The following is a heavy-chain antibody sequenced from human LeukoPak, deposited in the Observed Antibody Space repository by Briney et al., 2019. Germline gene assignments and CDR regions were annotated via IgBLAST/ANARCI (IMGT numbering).Heavy chain of an antibody. J-gene: IGHJ6*02. Sequence: GGSLRLSCAASGFTFSSYWMHWVRQAPGKGLVWVSRINTDGSSTSYADSVKGRFTISRDNAKNTLYLQMNSLRAEDTAVYYCAKDKVPSSYSYYYGMDVWGQGTTVTVSS. CDR3: AKDKVPSSYSYYYGMDV. V-gene: IGHV3-74*01. CDR2: INTDGSST. D-gene: IGHD6-13*01. CDR1: GFTFSSYW.